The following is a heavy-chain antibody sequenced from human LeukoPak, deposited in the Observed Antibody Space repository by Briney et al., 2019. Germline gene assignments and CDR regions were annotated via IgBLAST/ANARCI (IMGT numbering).Heavy chain of an antibody. J-gene: IGHJ4*02. Sequence: PGGSLRLSCAASGFTFSSYWMSWVRQASGKGLEWVANIKQDGSEKYYVDSVKGRFTISRDNAKNSLYLQMNSLRAEDTAVYYCARERDGSSGYSDYWGQGTLVTVSS. CDR3: ARERDGSSGYSDY. CDR1: GFTFSSYW. CDR2: IKQDGSEK. D-gene: IGHD6-19*01. V-gene: IGHV3-7*01.